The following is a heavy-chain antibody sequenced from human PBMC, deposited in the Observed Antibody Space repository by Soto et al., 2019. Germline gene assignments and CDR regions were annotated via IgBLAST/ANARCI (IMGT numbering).Heavy chain of an antibody. V-gene: IGHV3-23*01. D-gene: IGHD3-10*01. Sequence: EVQLLESGGGLVQPGGSLRLSCAASGFTFSSYAMSWVRQAPGKGLEWVSAISGSGGSTYYADSVKGRFTISRDNSKNTLYLQMNSLRAEDTAVYYCAKGDYYYGSGSYPGGFDYCCQGTLVTVSS. CDR2: ISGSGGST. CDR3: AKGDYYYGSGSYPGGFDY. J-gene: IGHJ4*02. CDR1: GFTFSSYA.